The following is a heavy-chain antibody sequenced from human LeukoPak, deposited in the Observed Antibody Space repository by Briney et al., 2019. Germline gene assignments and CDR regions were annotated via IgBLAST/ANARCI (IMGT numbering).Heavy chain of an antibody. CDR3: ARDRPHNWFDP. V-gene: IGHV3-74*03. CDR1: GFTFSDHW. CDR2: IDTDGSTT. J-gene: IGHJ5*02. Sequence: GGSLRLSCGASGFTFSDHWMHWVRHAPGKGLVWVSGIDTDGSTTKYVDSVKGRFTISRDNAKNTLYLQMNTLRAEDTAVYYCARDRPHNWFDPWGQGTLVTVSS.